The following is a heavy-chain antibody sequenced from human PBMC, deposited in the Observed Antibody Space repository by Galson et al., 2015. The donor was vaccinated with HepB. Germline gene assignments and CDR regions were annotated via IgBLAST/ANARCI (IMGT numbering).Heavy chain of an antibody. CDR1: GFTFSSYG. J-gene: IGHJ4*02. CDR3: AKDRGSYHDY. D-gene: IGHD1-26*01. V-gene: IGHV3-30*18. Sequence: SLRLSCAASGFTFSSYGMHWVRQAPGKGLEWVAVISYDGSNKYYADSVKGRFTISRDNSKNTLYLQMNSLRAEDTAVYYCAKDRGSYHDYWGQGTLVTVSS. CDR2: ISYDGSNK.